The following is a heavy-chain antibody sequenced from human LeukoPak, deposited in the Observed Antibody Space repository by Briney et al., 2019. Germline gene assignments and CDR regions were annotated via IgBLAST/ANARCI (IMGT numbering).Heavy chain of an antibody. Sequence: GGSLRLSCAASGFTFSKFRMNWVRQAPGKGLEWVSYISSTGSSTIYYADSVKGRFTISRGNAKNSVYLQMNSLRADDTAVYYCARELGITVFGVIGDYFYMDVWGKGTTVTVSS. D-gene: IGHD3-3*01. J-gene: IGHJ6*03. CDR2: ISSTGSSTI. V-gene: IGHV3-48*01. CDR3: ARELGITVFGVIGDYFYMDV. CDR1: GFTFSKFR.